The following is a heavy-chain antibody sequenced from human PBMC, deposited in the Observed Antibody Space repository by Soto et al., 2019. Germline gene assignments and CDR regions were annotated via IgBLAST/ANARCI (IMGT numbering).Heavy chain of an antibody. J-gene: IGHJ3*02. Sequence: QLQLQESGSGLVKPSQTLSLTCAVSGGSISSGGYSWSWIRQPPRKGLEWIGYIYHSGSTYYNPPLKSRVTISVDRSKNQFSLELSSVTAADTAVYYCARAHGSGWGAFDICGQGTMVTVSS. D-gene: IGHD3-10*01. V-gene: IGHV4-30-2*01. CDR2: IYHSGST. CDR3: ARAHGSGWGAFDI. CDR1: GGSISSGGYS.